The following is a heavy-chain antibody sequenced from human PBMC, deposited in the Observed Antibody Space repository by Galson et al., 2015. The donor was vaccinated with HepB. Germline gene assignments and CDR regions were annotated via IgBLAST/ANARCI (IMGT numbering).Heavy chain of an antibody. V-gene: IGHV3-15*01. CDR1: GFTFSNAW. CDR3: TSTRPHYGGNSRFDY. Sequence: SLRLSCAASGFTFSNAWMSWVRQAPGKGLEWVGRIKSKTDGGTTDYAAPVKGRFTISRDDSKNTLYLQMNSLKTEDTAVYYCTSTRPHYGGNSRFDYWGQGTLVTVSS. J-gene: IGHJ4*02. CDR2: IKSKTDGGTT. D-gene: IGHD4-23*01.